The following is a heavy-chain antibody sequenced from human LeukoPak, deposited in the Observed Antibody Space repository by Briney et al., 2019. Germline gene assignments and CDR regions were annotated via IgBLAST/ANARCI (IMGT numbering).Heavy chain of an antibody. CDR3: ARQQRQLWYD. J-gene: IGHJ4*02. D-gene: IGHD5-18*01. CDR2: ISSSAGTT. V-gene: IGHV3-48*03. CDR1: GFTFSSYE. Sequence: GGSLRLSCAASGFTFSSYEMNWVRQAPGKGLEWVSYISSSAGTTYYADSVKGRFTISRDNAKNSLYLQMNSLRAEDTAVYFCARQQRQLWYDWGQGTLVTVSS.